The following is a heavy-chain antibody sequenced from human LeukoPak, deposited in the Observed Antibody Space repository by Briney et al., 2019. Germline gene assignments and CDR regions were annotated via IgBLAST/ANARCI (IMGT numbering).Heavy chain of an antibody. CDR2: MNPLSGNT. V-gene: IGHV1-8*01. CDR1: GYSFVTSD. Sequence: ASVTVSCKASGYSFVTSDINWVRQAAGQGLEWMGWMNPLSGNTGYAQKFQGRVTMTRNTSTGTAYMELSSLRSEDTAVYYCARSLAVDGTRAYWGQGTLVTVSS. J-gene: IGHJ4*02. CDR3: ARSLAVDGTRAY. D-gene: IGHD6-19*01.